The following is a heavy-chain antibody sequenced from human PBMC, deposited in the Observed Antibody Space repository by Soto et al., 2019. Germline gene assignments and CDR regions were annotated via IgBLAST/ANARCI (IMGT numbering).Heavy chain of an antibody. CDR3: ARDQREKRWLQSYRPRAFDI. D-gene: IGHD5-12*01. J-gene: IGHJ3*02. Sequence: PSETLSLTCTVSGGSISSYYWSWIRQPPGKGLEWIGYIYYSGSTNYNPSLKSRVTISVDTSKNQFSLKLSSVTAADTAVYYCARDQREKRWLQSYRPRAFDIWGQGTMVTVSS. CDR2: IYYSGST. CDR1: GGSISSYY. V-gene: IGHV4-59*01.